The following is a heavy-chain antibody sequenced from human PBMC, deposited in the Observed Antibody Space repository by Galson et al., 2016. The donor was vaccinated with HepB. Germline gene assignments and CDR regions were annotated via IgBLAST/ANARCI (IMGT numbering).Heavy chain of an antibody. D-gene: IGHD6-13*01. J-gene: IGHJ4*02. Sequence: SLRLSCAASGFSFSSHGMHWVRQAPGKGLEWVAVIWYDGSNKYYADSVKGRFTISRDNSKNTLYLQMNSLRAEDTAVYYCARESSSWYHTPPDSWGQGTLVTVSS. CDR1: GFSFSSHG. V-gene: IGHV3-33*01. CDR2: IWYDGSNK. CDR3: ARESSSWYHTPPDS.